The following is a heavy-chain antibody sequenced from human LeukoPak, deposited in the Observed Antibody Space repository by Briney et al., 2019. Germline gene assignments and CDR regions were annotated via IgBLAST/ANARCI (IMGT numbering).Heavy chain of an antibody. D-gene: IGHD3-22*01. CDR1: GYSFTSYW. Sequence: GESLKISCKGSGYSFTSYWIGWVRQLPGKGLEWMGIIYPGDSDTRYSPSFQGQVTISADKSISTAYPQWSSLKASDTAMYYCASSYYDSSGTFDYWGQGTLVTVSS. V-gene: IGHV5-51*01. CDR2: IYPGDSDT. J-gene: IGHJ4*02. CDR3: ASSYYDSSGTFDY.